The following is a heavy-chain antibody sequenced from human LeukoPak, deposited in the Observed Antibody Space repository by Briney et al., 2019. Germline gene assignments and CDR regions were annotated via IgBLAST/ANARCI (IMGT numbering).Heavy chain of an antibody. Sequence: ASVKVSCKAAGYTFTSHGFIWLRQAPGQGLEWMGWITVNNGYTKYAQELQGRVTMTTDTSTSTAYMELRSLRSDDTAVYYCAKVHCISTNCNHIWTYFDYWGQGTLVTVSS. J-gene: IGHJ4*02. V-gene: IGHV1-18*01. D-gene: IGHD2-2*01. CDR1: GYTFTSHG. CDR3: AKVHCISTNCNHIWTYFDY. CDR2: ITVNNGYT.